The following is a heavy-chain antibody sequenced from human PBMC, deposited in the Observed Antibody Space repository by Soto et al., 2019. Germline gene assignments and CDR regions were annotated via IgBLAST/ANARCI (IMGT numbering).Heavy chain of an antibody. CDR2: INAGNGNS. CDR1: GYPFSNYA. CDR3: APSTYCSSSTCYQWYGMDV. V-gene: IGHV1-3*05. D-gene: IGHD2-2*01. J-gene: IGHJ6*02. Sequence: QVQLVQSGAEEKKPGASVKVSCKASGYPFSNYAMHWVRQATGQGLEWMGWINAGNGNSKYSQKFQGRVTITRDTSAKTAYMELERLRSEDTAVYYCAPSTYCSSSTCYQWYGMDVWGQGTTVPVSS.